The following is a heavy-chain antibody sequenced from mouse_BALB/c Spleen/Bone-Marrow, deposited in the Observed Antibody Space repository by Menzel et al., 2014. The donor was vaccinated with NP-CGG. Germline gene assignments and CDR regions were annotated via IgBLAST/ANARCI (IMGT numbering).Heavy chain of an antibody. CDR2: IRNKANGYAT. Sequence: EVKLVESGGGLVQPGGSLRLSCTTSGSTFTDYYMSWVRQPPGKALEWLAFIRNKANGYATEYSASVKGRFTISRDNSQSILYLQMNTLGAEDSATYYCARFPMDYWGQGTSVTVSS. CDR1: GSTFTDYY. J-gene: IGHJ4*01. V-gene: IGHV7-3*02. CDR3: ARFPMDY.